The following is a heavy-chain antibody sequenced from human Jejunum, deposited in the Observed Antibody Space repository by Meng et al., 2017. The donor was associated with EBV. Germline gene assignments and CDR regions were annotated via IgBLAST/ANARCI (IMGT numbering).Heavy chain of an antibody. D-gene: IGHD2-21*02. J-gene: IGHJ4*02. CDR2: IYYSGST. Sequence: GQLRGSGPGLVKPSGTLSLTCAVSGDSIDSRNWWSWVRQSPERGLEWIGEIYYSGSTNYNPSLKSRVTILVDRSENHFSLHLSSVTAADTAVYYCVRGGDYCLVYWGQGTLVTVSS. V-gene: IGHV4-4*02. CDR1: GDSIDSRNW. CDR3: VRGGDYCLVY.